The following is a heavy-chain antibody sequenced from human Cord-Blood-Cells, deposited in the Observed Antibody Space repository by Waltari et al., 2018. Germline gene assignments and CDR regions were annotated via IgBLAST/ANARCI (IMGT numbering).Heavy chain of an antibody. D-gene: IGHD7-27*01. CDR1: GGSIGSSSYY. J-gene: IGHJ3*02. CDR3: ARQYELGAFDI. V-gene: IGHV4-39*01. Sequence: QLQLQASGPGRVKPSETRSATSTVSGGSIGSSSYYWGWIRQPPGQGLEWIGSIYYSQITYYTPSLKSRVTISVDTSKNQFSLKLSSVTAADTAVYYCARQYELGAFDIWGQGTMVTVSS. CDR2: IYYSQIT.